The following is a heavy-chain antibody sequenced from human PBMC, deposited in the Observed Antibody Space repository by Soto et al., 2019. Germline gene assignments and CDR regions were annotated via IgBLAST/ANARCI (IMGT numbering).Heavy chain of an antibody. D-gene: IGHD4-4*01. CDR3: ARDKDYMLDY. Sequence: QVQLVQSGAEVKEPGASVKVSCKPSGYTFTRNGISWVRQAPGQGLEWVGWISTNSGNTDYAQKLQGRVTLTTDTSTNTAYLGLRSLRSDDTAVYYCARDKDYMLDYWGQGTLVTVSS. J-gene: IGHJ4*02. CDR1: GYTFTRNG. CDR2: ISTNSGNT. V-gene: IGHV1-18*01.